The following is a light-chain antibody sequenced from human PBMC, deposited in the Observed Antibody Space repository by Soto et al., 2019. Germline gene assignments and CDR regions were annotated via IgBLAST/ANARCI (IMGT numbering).Light chain of an antibody. V-gene: IGKV3-20*01. J-gene: IGKJ4*01. CDR1: QSVSRSF. Sequence: EIVLTQSPDTLSLSPGERVTLSCRASQSVSRSFLAWYQQKPCQAPRLLIYRASSRATGIPDRFTGSGSGTDFTLTISRLEPEDFAVYYCQQYESSPLTFGGGAKVEIK. CDR2: RAS. CDR3: QQYESSPLT.